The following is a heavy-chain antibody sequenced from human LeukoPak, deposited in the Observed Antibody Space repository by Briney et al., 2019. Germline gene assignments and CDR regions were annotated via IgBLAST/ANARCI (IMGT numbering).Heavy chain of an antibody. CDR1: GGSISSSGYY. V-gene: IGHV4-39*01. Sequence: SETLSLACTVSGGSISSSGYYWGWIRQPPGKGLEWIGNIHYSGTTYYKPSLKSRVTMSVDTSKNQFSLILSSVSATDTAVYYCARRQGGSSYCDYWGQGTLVTVSS. J-gene: IGHJ4*02. CDR3: ARRQGGSSYCDY. D-gene: IGHD3-16*02. CDR2: IHYSGTT.